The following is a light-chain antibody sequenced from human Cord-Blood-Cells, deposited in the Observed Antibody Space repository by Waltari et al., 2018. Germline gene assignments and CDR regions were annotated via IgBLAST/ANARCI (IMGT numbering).Light chain of an antibody. J-gene: IGKJ1*01. CDR1: QSVSSN. CDR2: GAS. CDR3: QQYNNWPRK. Sequence: EIVMTQSPATLSVSPGERATLSCRASQSVSSNLAWYQQKPGQAPRILIYGASTRATGIPARFSGIGSGTEFTLTISSLQSEDFAVYYCQQYNNWPRKFGQGTKVEIK. V-gene: IGKV3-15*01.